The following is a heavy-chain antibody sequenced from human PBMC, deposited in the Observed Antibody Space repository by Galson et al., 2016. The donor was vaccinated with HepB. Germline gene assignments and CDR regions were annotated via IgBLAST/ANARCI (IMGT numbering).Heavy chain of an antibody. V-gene: IGHV3-30*04. D-gene: IGHD1-1*01. CDR2: ISYDGSNK. CDR3: ARDERSDY. CDR1: GFTLSGYA. Sequence: SLRLSCAASGFTLSGYAMHWVRQAPGKGLEWVAVISYDGSNKYYADSVKGRFTISRDNSENTLYLQMKSLRPEDTAVYYCARDERSDYWGQGTLVTVSS. J-gene: IGHJ4*02.